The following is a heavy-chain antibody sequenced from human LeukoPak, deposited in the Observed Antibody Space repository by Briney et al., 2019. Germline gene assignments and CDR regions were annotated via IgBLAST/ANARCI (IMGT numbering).Heavy chain of an antibody. V-gene: IGHV4-59*08. D-gene: IGHD6-6*01. Sequence: SETLSLTCTVSGGXISSYYCSWIRQPPGKGLEWIGYIYYSGSTNYNPSLKSRVTISVDTSKDQFSLKLSSVTAADTAVYYCARGPRPKTPSIAARREYYNWFDPWGQGTLVTVSS. CDR2: IYYSGST. J-gene: IGHJ5*02. CDR3: ARGPRPKTPSIAARREYYNWFDP. CDR1: GGXISSYY.